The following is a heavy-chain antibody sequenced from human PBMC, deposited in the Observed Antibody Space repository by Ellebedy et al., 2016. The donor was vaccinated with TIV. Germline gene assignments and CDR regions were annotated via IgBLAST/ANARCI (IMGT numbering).Heavy chain of an antibody. V-gene: IGHV1-69*13. J-gene: IGHJ4*02. CDR1: GYTFTSYY. Sequence: SVKVSXKASGYTFTSYYMHWVRQAPGQGLEWMGGIIPIFGTANYAQKFQGRVTITADESTSTAYMELSSLRSEDTAVYYCAKGYGDYFPSQNWGQGTLVTVSS. D-gene: IGHD4-17*01. CDR2: IIPIFGTA. CDR3: AKGYGDYFPSQN.